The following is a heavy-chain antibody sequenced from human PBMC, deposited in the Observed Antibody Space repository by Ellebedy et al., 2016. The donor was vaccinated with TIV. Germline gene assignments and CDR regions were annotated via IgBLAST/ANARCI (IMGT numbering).Heavy chain of an antibody. D-gene: IGHD3-22*01. CDR3: ARDDFSGYVPNY. J-gene: IGHJ4*02. Sequence: MPSETLSLTCSVSGGSMRGYYWSWIRQFPGKGLQWIGCMYYSGTTIYNPSLKSRLTIALDTSKNQFSLKLSSVTAADTAVYYCARDDFSGYVPNYWGQGTLVTVSS. CDR2: MYYSGTT. CDR1: GGSMRGYY. V-gene: IGHV4-59*01.